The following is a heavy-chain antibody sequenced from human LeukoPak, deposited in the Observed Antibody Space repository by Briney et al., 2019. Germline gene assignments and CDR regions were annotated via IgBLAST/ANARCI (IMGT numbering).Heavy chain of an antibody. Sequence: GGSLRLSCAASGFTVSNNYMSWVRQAPGKGLEWVSLIYSGGSTYYADSVKGRFTISRGNSKNTLYLQMNSLRAEDTAVYYCVRDPRYSRSGYFDYWGQGTLVTVSS. CDR2: IYSGGST. D-gene: IGHD3-3*01. CDR3: VRDPRYSRSGYFDY. V-gene: IGHV3-53*01. J-gene: IGHJ4*02. CDR1: GFTVSNNY.